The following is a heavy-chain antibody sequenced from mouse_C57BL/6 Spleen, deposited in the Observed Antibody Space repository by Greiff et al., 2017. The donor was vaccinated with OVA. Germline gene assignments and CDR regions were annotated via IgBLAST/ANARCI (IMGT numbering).Heavy chain of an antibody. D-gene: IGHD2-3*01. CDR2: ISSGSSTI. CDR3: ARNDGYYEYFDV. Sequence: EVKLVESGGGLVKPGGSLKLSCAASGFTFSDYGMHWVRQAPEKGLEWVAYISSGSSTIYYADTVKGRFTISRDNAKNTLFLQMTSLRSEDTAMYYCARNDGYYEYFDVWGTGTTVTASS. CDR1: GFTFSDYG. V-gene: IGHV5-17*01. J-gene: IGHJ1*03.